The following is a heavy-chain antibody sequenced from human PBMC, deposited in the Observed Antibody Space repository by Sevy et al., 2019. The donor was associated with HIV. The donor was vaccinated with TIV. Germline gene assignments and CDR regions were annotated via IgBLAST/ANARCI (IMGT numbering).Heavy chain of an antibody. V-gene: IGHV1-18*01. CDR2: ISADSGNS. J-gene: IGHJ4*02. D-gene: IGHD4-17*01. CDR3: ARDLGGYGAHSIDY. CDR1: GYPFSSYG. Sequence: ASVKVSCKASGYPFSSYGISWVRQAPGQGLEWMGWISADSGNSNYAQNLQGRVTMTTDTSTSTAYMELRSLRFDDTAVYYCARDLGGYGAHSIDYWGQGTLVTVSS.